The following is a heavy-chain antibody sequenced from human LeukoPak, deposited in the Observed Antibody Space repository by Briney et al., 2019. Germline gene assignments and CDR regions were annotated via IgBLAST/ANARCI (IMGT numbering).Heavy chain of an antibody. J-gene: IGHJ4*02. CDR1: GFTFSTYG. Sequence: GGSLRLSCAASGFTFSTYGMHWVRQAPGKGLEWVAFIRYDGSNKYYADSVKGRFTISRDNSKNNLYLQMNSLRPEDTAVYYCAKVNKGGYDSFDYWGQGTLVTVSS. CDR3: AKVNKGGYDSFDY. V-gene: IGHV3-30*02. CDR2: IRYDGSNK. D-gene: IGHD5-12*01.